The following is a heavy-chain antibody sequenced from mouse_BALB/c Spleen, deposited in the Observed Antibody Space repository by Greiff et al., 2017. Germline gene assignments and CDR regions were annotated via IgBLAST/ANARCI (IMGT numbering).Heavy chain of an antibody. CDR1: GFTFSSYT. D-gene: IGHD1-1*01. CDR3: ARHSDYGSSYWYFDV. CDR2: ISNGGGST. Sequence: EVQLVESGGGLVQPGGSLKLSCAASGFTFSSYTMSWVRQTPEKRLEWVAYISNGGGSTYYPDTVKGRFTISRDNAKNTLYLQMSSLKSEDTAMYYWARHSDYGSSYWYFDVWGAGTTVTVSS. J-gene: IGHJ1*01. V-gene: IGHV5-12-2*01.